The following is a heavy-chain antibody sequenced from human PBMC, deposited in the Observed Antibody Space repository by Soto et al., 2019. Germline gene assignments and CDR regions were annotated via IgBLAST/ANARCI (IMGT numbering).Heavy chain of an antibody. CDR2: ISSSSSYI. CDR3: AREESLPVDTAMVRRAGAFDI. J-gene: IGHJ3*02. CDR1: GFTFSSYS. D-gene: IGHD5-18*01. V-gene: IGHV3-21*01. Sequence: GWSLRLACASSGFTFSSYSMNWVRQAPGKGLEWVSSISSSSSYIYYADSVKGRFTISRDNAKNSLYLQMNSLRAEDTAVYYCAREESLPVDTAMVRRAGAFDIWGQGTMVTVSS.